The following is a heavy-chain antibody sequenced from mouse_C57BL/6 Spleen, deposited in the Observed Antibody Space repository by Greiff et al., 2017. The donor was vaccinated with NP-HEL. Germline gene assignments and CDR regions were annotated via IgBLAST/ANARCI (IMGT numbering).Heavy chain of an antibody. CDR3: ARGKGAAQAPFAY. V-gene: IGHV1-50*01. J-gene: IGHJ3*01. CDR1: GYTFTSYW. Sequence: VQLQQPGAELVKPGASVKLSCKASGYTFTSYWMQWVKQRPGQGLEWIGEIDPSDSYTNYNQKFKGKATLTVDTSSSTAYMQLSSLTSEDSAVYYCARGKGAAQAPFAYWGQGTLVTVSA. D-gene: IGHD3-2*02. CDR2: IDPSDSYT.